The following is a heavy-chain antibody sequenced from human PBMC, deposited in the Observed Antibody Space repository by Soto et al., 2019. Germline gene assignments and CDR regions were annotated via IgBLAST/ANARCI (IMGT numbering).Heavy chain of an antibody. CDR2: ISTSGSPA. CDR3: AKEGSVTAALDY. Sequence: PGGSLRLSCTVSGFAFRHNYLTWIRQAPGKGLEWLSYISTSGSPAYYADSVKGRFTISTDNAKKSLYLQMNSLRAEDTAVYYCAKEGSVTAALDYWGQGILVTVSS. J-gene: IGHJ4*02. D-gene: IGHD6-13*01. V-gene: IGHV3-11*01. CDR1: GFAFRHNY.